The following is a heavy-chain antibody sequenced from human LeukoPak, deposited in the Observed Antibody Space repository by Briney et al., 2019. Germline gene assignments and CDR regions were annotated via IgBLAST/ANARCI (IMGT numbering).Heavy chain of an antibody. CDR3: VRATRDRSSSWYAVEGCGMDV. V-gene: IGHV3-48*03. Sequence: RGSLRLSCAASGFTFSSYEMNWVRHAPAHGLERVSYMSSSCSNIYYAESVKGRFTISRDNAKKSLYLEMKRLRAGDTAVYYCVRATRDRSSSWYAVEGCGMDVWGQGTTVTVSS. CDR1: GFTFSSYE. CDR2: MSSSCSNI. D-gene: IGHD6-13*01. J-gene: IGHJ6*02.